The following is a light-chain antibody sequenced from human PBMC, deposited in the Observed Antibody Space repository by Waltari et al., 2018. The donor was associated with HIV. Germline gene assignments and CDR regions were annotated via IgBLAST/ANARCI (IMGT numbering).Light chain of an antibody. J-gene: IGLJ2*01. Sequence: SALTQPVSVSGSPGQSITISCPGTSSDVGASNLVSWYQQHPGKAPKFIIYEVNKRPSEVSIRFSGSKSGNTASLTISGLQAEDEADYYCCSYAGRSTLEVFGGGTKVTVL. CDR1: SSDVGASNL. V-gene: IGLV2-23*02. CDR3: CSYAGRSTLEV. CDR2: EVN.